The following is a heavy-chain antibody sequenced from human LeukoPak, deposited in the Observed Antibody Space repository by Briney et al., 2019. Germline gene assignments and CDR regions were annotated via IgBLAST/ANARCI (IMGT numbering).Heavy chain of an antibody. CDR2: ISSSSSYI. Sequence: GGSLRLSCAASGFTFSSYSMNWVRQAPGKGLEWVSSISSSSSYIYYADSVRGRFTISRDNAKNSLYLQMNSLRAEDTAVYYCAKARWIQLWLLEYWGQGTLVTVSS. V-gene: IGHV3-21*01. CDR3: AKARWIQLWLLEY. CDR1: GFTFSSYS. D-gene: IGHD5-18*01. J-gene: IGHJ4*02.